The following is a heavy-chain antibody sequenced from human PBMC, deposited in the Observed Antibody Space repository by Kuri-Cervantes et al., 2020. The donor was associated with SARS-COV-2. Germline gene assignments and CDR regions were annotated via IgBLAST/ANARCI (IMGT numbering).Heavy chain of an antibody. CDR1: GYTFTSYS. D-gene: IGHD2-2*01. CDR3: ARGGPAAIPWAGYYGMDV. Sequence: SVKVSCKASGYTFTSYSITWVRQAPGQGLEWMGGIIPIFGTANYAQKFQGRVTITADESTSTAYMELSSLRSEDTAVYYCARGGPAAIPWAGYYGMDVWGQGTTVTVSS. CDR2: IIPIFGTA. V-gene: IGHV1-69*13. J-gene: IGHJ6*02.